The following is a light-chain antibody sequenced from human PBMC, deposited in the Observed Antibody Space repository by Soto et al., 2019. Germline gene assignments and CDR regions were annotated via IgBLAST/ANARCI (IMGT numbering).Light chain of an antibody. V-gene: IGLV2-14*01. CDR1: SSDVGGYNY. CDR2: EVS. Sequence: QSALTQPASVSGSPGQSITISCTGTSSDVGGYNYVSWYQQHPGKAPKLMIYEVSNRPSGVSNRFSGSKSGNTASLTISGLQAEDEDDYYCSSYTISNTLYVFGTGTKLTVL. CDR3: SSYTISNTLYV. J-gene: IGLJ1*01.